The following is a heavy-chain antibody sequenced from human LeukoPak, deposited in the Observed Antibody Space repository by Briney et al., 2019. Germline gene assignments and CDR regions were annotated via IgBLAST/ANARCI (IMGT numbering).Heavy chain of an antibody. CDR3: VKEHIAAAGVYDFDY. Sequence: GGSLRLSCAASGFSFSSYAMSWVRQAPGEGLEWVSGISGSGGSTYYADSVKGRFTISRDNSKNTLYLQMNSLRAEDTAVYHCVKEHIAAAGVYDFDYWGQGTLVTVSS. V-gene: IGHV3-23*01. D-gene: IGHD6-13*01. CDR2: ISGSGGST. CDR1: GFSFSSYA. J-gene: IGHJ4*02.